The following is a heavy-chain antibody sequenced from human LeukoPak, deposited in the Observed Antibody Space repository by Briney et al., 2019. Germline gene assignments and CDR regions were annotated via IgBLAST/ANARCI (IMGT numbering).Heavy chain of an antibody. Sequence: QSGGSLRLSCAASRLTFNSYAMSWVRQAPGKGLEWVSVIGGSNGITFYVGSVKGRFTISRDNSKDTLYLQMNSLRAEDTAVYYCAKGSAGRGYSYGYWGQGTLVTVSS. CDR2: IGGSNGIT. V-gene: IGHV3-23*01. J-gene: IGHJ4*02. D-gene: IGHD5-18*01. CDR1: RLTFNSYA. CDR3: AKGSAGRGYSYGY.